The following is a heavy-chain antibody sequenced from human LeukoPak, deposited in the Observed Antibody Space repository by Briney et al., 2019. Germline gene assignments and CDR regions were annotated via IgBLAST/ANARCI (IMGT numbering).Heavy chain of an antibody. CDR2: IYYSGST. D-gene: IGHD6-13*01. CDR1: GGSISSGGYY. J-gene: IGHJ4*02. CDR3: ARVPNVPIAAANFDY. Sequence: PSETLSLTCTVSGGSISSGGYYWSWIRQRPGKGLEWIGYIYYSGSTYYNPSLKSRVTISVDTSKNQFSLKLSSVTAADTAVYYCARVPNVPIAAANFDYWGQGTLVTVSS. V-gene: IGHV4-31*03.